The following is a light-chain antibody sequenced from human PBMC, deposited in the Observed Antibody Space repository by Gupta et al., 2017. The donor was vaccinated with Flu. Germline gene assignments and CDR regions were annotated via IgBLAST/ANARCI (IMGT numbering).Light chain of an antibody. V-gene: IGKV1-5*03. CDR1: QSINSW. J-gene: IGKJ2*01. Sequence: PSTLSASVGDRITITCRARQSINSWLAWYQQKPGKAPKLLIYKASTLQSGVPSRFSGSGSGTEFTLTISSLQPDDFATYYCQHYNSFPVTFGQGTKLEIK. CDR3: QHYNSFPVT. CDR2: KAS.